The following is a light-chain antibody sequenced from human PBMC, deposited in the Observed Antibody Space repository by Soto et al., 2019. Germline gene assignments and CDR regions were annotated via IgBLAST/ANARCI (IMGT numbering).Light chain of an antibody. CDR3: QQYNSYS. CDR1: RTISSW. CDR2: AAS. Sequence: DIQMTQSPSTLSASLGDRVNITCRASRTISSWLAWYQQKAGQAPKLLIYAASRLQSGVPSRFSGSGSGTEFTLTISSLQPDDFATYYCQQYNSYSFGQGTKVDI. J-gene: IGKJ1*01. V-gene: IGKV1-5*03.